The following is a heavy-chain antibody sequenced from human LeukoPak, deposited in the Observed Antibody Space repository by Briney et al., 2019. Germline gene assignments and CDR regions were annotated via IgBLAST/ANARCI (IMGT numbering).Heavy chain of an antibody. CDR1: GGTFSSYA. D-gene: IGHD4-17*01. CDR3: ARVVHEVDYGYDY. J-gene: IGHJ4*02. V-gene: IGHV1-69*05. CDR2: IIPILGTA. Sequence: VASVKVSCKASGGTFSSYAISWVRQAPGQGLEWMGGIIPILGTANYAQKFQGRVTITTDESTSTAYMELSSLRSEDTAVYYCARVVHEVDYGYDYWGQGTLVTVSS.